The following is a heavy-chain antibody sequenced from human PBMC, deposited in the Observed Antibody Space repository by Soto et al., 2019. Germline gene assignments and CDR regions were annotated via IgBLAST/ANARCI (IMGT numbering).Heavy chain of an antibody. CDR1: GFSLSTSGMS. Sequence: SGPTLVNPTQTLTLTCTFSGFSLSTSGMSVSWIRQPPGKALEWLALIDWDDDKYYSTSLKTRLTISKDTSENQVVLTMTNMELVDTATYYCARSQFLYQQLSGGFGPGGQGTLVPVSS. CDR3: ARSQFLYQQLSGGFGP. D-gene: IGHD1-1*01. J-gene: IGHJ5*02. CDR2: IDWDDDK. V-gene: IGHV2-70*01.